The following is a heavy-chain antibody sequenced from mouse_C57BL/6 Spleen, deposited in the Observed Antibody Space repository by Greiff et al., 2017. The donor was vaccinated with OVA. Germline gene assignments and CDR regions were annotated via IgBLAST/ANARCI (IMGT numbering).Heavy chain of an antibody. Sequence: QVQLQQPGAELVRPGSSVKLSCKASGYTFTSYWMHWVKQRPIQGLEWIGNIDPSDSETHYNQKFKDKATLTVDKASSTAYMQLSRLTSEDSAVYYCARNDYDSAWFAYWGQGTLVTVSA. J-gene: IGHJ3*01. CDR2: IDPSDSET. V-gene: IGHV1-52*01. CDR1: GYTFTSYW. CDR3: ARNDYDSAWFAY. D-gene: IGHD2-4*01.